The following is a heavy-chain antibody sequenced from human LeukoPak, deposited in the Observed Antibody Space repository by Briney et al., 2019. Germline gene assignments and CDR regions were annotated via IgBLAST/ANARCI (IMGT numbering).Heavy chain of an antibody. V-gene: IGHV1-58*02. D-gene: IGHD3-22*01. CDR1: GFTFTSSA. CDR2: IVVGSGNT. J-gene: IGHJ4*02. CDR3: AADLGEGSSGSDY. Sequence: SVKVSCKASGFTFTSSAMQWVRQARGQRLEWIGWIVVGSGNTSYAQKFQERVTITRDMSTSTAYMELSSLRSEDTAVYYCAADLGEGSSGSDYWGQGTLVTVSS.